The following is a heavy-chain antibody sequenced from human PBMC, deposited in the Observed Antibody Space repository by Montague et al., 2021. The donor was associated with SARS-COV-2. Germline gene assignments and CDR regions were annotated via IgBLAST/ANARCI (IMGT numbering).Heavy chain of an antibody. Sequence: SETLSLTCTVSGGSISSYYCSWTRQPPGKGLEWIGYIYYSGSTNXNPSLKSRVTISVDTSKNQFSLKLSSVTAADTAVYYCARDSRTDFDWLFPDSGSYYYYMDVWGKGTTVTVSS. CDR1: GGSISSYY. V-gene: IGHV4-59*01. CDR3: ARDSRTDFDWLFPDSGSYYYYMDV. D-gene: IGHD3-9*01. CDR2: IYYSGST. J-gene: IGHJ6*03.